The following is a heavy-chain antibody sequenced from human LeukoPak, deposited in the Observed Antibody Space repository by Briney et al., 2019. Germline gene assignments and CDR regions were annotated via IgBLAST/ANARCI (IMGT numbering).Heavy chain of an antibody. Sequence: ASVKVSCKASGYTFTSYGISWVRQAPGQGLEWMGWISAYNGNTNYAQKLQGRVTMTTDTSTSKAYMERRRLRSDDTAVYYCARESSGWYFDYWGQGTLVTVSS. V-gene: IGHV1-18*01. CDR2: ISAYNGNT. D-gene: IGHD6-19*01. CDR1: GYTFTSYG. J-gene: IGHJ4*02. CDR3: ARESSGWYFDY.